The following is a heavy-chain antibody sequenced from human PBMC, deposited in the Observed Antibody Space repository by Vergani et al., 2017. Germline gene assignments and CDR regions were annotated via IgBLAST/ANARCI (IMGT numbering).Heavy chain of an antibody. Sequence: EVQLLESGGGLVQPGGSLRLPCAASEFTFSNYAMNWVRQAPGKGLEWVSAISGSGGSTYYADSVKGRFTISRDNSKNTLYLQMNSLRAEDTAVYYCAKVSRRITMVRGVAKAYWGQGTLVTVSS. V-gene: IGHV3-23*01. D-gene: IGHD3-10*01. CDR3: AKVSRRITMVRGVAKAY. CDR1: EFTFSNYA. J-gene: IGHJ4*02. CDR2: ISGSGGST.